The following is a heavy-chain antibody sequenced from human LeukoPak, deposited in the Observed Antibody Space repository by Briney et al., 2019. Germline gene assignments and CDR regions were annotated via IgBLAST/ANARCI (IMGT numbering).Heavy chain of an antibody. D-gene: IGHD2-15*01. CDR2: IYYSGST. Sequence: SETLSLTCTVSGGSISSYYWSWIRQPPGKGLEWIGYIYYSGSTNYNPSLKSRVTISVDTSKNQLSLKLSSVTAADTAVYYCARDRGRLLHFDYWGQGTLVTVSS. V-gene: IGHV4-59*01. CDR3: ARDRGRLLHFDY. J-gene: IGHJ4*02. CDR1: GGSISSYY.